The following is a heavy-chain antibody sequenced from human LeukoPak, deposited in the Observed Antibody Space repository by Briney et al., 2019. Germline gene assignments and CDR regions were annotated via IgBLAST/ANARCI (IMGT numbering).Heavy chain of an antibody. CDR2: ISSSGSTI. D-gene: IGHD3-9*01. V-gene: IGHV3-48*04. Sequence: GGSLRLSCAASGFTFSTYGMNWVRQAPGKGLEWVSYISSSGSTIYYADSVKGRFTISRDNAKNSLYLQMNSLRAEDTAVYYCASAYYDILTGQGFFDYWGQGTLVTVSS. J-gene: IGHJ4*02. CDR1: GFTFSTYG. CDR3: ASAYYDILTGQGFFDY.